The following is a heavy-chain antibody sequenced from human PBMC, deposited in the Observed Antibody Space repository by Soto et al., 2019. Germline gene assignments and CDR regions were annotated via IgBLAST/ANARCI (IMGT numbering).Heavy chain of an antibody. CDR3: ARVADIVATIGYYYYGMDV. CDR2: IDVGSGNA. CDR1: GFTLSSSA. D-gene: IGHD5-12*01. V-gene: IGHV1-58*01. J-gene: IGHJ6*02. Sequence: SVKVSCKTSGFTLSSSAVHWVRQARGHRLQWIGWIDVGSGNANYAQKFQERVTISWDMSTNTAYMELSSLRSEDTAVYYCARVADIVATIGYYYYGMDVWG.